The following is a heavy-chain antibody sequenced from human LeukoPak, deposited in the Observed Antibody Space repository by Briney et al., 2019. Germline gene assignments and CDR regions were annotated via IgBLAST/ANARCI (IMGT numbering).Heavy chain of an antibody. D-gene: IGHD1-1*01. CDR2: LFSGGST. Sequence: PGGSLRLSCVASGFSVSSKYMSWVRQAPGKGLEWVSVLFSGGSTHYVDSVRGRFTISRDESKNTLFLQMNSLRVEDTAVYYCVRSTLDAFDLWGQGTVVTVSS. J-gene: IGHJ3*01. CDR1: GFSVSSKY. V-gene: IGHV3-66*02. CDR3: VRSTLDAFDL.